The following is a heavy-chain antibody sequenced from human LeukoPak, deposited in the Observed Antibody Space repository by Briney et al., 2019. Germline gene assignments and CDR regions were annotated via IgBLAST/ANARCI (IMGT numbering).Heavy chain of an antibody. V-gene: IGHV5-51*01. CDR2: IFSGDSET. Sequence: GESLKISCKGSGYSFSDHWIAWVRHLPGKGLEWMGIIFSGDSETRYSPSFQGQVIISADKSISTAYLQWSSLKASDTGMYFCARLSSLDSWGQGTLVTVSS. J-gene: IGHJ5*01. CDR1: GYSFSDHW. CDR3: ARLSSLDS.